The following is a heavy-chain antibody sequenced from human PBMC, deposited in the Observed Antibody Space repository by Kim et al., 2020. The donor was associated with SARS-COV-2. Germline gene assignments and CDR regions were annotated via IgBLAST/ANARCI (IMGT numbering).Heavy chain of an antibody. J-gene: IGHJ5*02. V-gene: IGHV3-21*01. Sequence: IYSADSVKGRFTISRDNAKNSLYLQMSSLRAEDRAVYYCARWFGDSWFDPWGQGTLVTVSS. D-gene: IGHD3-10*01. CDR3: ARWFGDSWFDP. CDR2: I.